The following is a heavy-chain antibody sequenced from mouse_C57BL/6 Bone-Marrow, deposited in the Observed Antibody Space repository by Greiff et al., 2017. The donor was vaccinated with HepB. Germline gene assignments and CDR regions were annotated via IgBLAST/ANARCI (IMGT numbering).Heavy chain of an antibody. CDR2: ISSGSSTI. CDR3: ARRYGYDRDAMDY. V-gene: IGHV5-17*01. CDR1: GFTFSDYG. D-gene: IGHD2-2*01. J-gene: IGHJ4*01. Sequence: EVKLVESGGGLVKPGGSLKLSCAASGFTFSDYGMHWVRQAPEKGLEWVAYISSGSSTIYYADTVKGRFTISRDNAKNTLFLQMTSLRSEDTAMYYCARRYGYDRDAMDYWGQGTSVTVSS.